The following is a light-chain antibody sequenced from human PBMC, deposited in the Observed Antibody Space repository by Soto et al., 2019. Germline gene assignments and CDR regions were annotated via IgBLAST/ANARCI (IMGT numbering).Light chain of an antibody. V-gene: IGKV1-33*01. J-gene: IGKJ1*01. CDR1: QDISNY. CDR2: DAS. CDR3: QQYDNLLRT. Sequence: DIQMTQSPSSLSASVGDRVTITCRASQDISNYLNWYQQKPGKAPKLLIYDASNLETGVPSRFSGSGSGTDFTFTISSLQPEDIATYYCQQYDNLLRTFGQGTKVEIK.